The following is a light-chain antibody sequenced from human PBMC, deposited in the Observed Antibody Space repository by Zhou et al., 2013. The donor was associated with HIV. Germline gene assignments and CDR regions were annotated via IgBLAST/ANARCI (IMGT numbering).Light chain of an antibody. V-gene: IGKV3-11*01. CDR1: QTVNSY. Sequence: EIVLTQSPAALSLSPGERVTLSCRASQTVNSYVAWYQQKPGQAPRLLFYDVSKRATGVPGRFSGTGSGTDFTLTISSLEPEDSAIYYCQQRFTFGPGTRVEIK. CDR3: QQRFT. CDR2: DVS. J-gene: IGKJ3*01.